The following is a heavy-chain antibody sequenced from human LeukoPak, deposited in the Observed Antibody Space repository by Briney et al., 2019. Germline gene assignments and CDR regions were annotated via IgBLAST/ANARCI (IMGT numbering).Heavy chain of an antibody. D-gene: IGHD6-19*01. J-gene: IGHJ4*02. CDR3: TTGQWLAQYYFDY. CDR1: GFTFSNAW. Sequence: GGSLRLSCAASGFTFSNAWMSWVRQAPGKGLEWVGRIKSKTDGGTTDYAAPVKGRFTISRDDSKNTLYLQRNSLKTEDTAVYYCTTGQWLAQYYFDYWGQGTLVTVSS. V-gene: IGHV3-15*01. CDR2: IKSKTDGGTT.